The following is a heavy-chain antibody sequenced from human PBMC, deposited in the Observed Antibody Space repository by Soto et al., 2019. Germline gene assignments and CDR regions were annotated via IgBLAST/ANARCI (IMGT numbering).Heavy chain of an antibody. CDR3: ARPGIDNSGYFSTHNYGMDL. D-gene: IGHD5-12*01. CDR1: GGSVSDYA. CDR2: IVPLFERT. V-gene: IGHV1-69*06. J-gene: IGHJ6*02. Sequence: QVHLVQSGTQVKKPGSSVRVSCRASGGSVSDYAINWVRQAPGQVLEWVGGIVPLFERTEYAQRLQGRVTITTDKCKTIFYLALNTLTYEDTAVYYCARPGIDNSGYFSTHNYGMDLWGPGTTVTVSS.